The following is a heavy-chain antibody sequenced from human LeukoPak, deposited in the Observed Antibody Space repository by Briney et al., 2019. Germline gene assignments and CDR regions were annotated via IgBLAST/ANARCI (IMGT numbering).Heavy chain of an antibody. V-gene: IGHV1-69*04. J-gene: IGHJ4*02. CDR1: GGTFSSYA. Sequence: GASVKVSCKASGGTFSSYAISWVRQAPGQGLEWMGRIIPILGIANYAQKFQGRVTITADKSTSTAYMELSSLRSEDTAVYYCARGTAAAGTIAGLIFDYWGQGTLVTVSS. CDR3: ARGTAAAGTIAGLIFDY. CDR2: IIPILGIA. D-gene: IGHD6-13*01.